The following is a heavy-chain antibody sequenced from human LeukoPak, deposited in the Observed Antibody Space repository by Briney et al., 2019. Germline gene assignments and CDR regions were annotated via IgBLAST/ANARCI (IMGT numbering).Heavy chain of an antibody. CDR2: INTYTGNT. CDR1: GYTFTSYG. Sequence: ASVKVSCKASGYTFTSYGISWVRQAPGQGLEWTGWINTYTGNTNYVQNFQGRVTVTTDTSTSTAYMELRSLRSDDTAVYYCARRPNCSGGTCYPNWFDSWGQGTLVTVSS. D-gene: IGHD2-15*01. J-gene: IGHJ5*01. CDR3: ARRPNCSGGTCYPNWFDS. V-gene: IGHV1-18*01.